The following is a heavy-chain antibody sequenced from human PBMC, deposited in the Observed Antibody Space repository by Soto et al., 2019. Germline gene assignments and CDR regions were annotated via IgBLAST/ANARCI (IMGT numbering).Heavy chain of an antibody. CDR1: GYTFTGYY. V-gene: IGHV1-2*04. Sequence: GASVKVSCKASGYTFTGYYIHWVRQAPGQGLEWMGWINPNSGDTNYAQKFQAWVTMTRDTLYLQMNSLRAEDTAVYYCAKGTYYYGSAPYYFDYWGQGTLVTVSS. J-gene: IGHJ4*02. CDR3: AKGTYYYGSAPYYFDY. CDR2: INPNSGDT. D-gene: IGHD3-10*01.